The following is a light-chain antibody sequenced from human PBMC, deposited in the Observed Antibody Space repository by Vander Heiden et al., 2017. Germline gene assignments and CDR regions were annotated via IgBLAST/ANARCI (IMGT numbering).Light chain of an antibody. J-gene: IGLJ3*02. CDR3: VLDRGFWV. CDR1: SGSVSTSYY. CDR2: STN. Sequence: QTVVTQEPSFSVSPGGTVTLTCGLSSGSVSTSYYPSWYQQTPGQAPRTLIYSTNTRSSGVPDRFSGSILGNKAALTITGAQADDESDYYWVLDRGFWVFGGGTKLTVL. V-gene: IGLV8-61*01.